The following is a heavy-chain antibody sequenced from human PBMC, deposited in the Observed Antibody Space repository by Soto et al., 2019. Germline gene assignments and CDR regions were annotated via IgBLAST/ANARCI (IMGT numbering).Heavy chain of an antibody. CDR3: IRAGYYRFDY. D-gene: IGHD3-9*01. CDR2: INADGGST. V-gene: IGHV3-74*01. J-gene: IGHJ4*02. Sequence: GGFLRLSCAASGFTFSSYWMHWVRQAPGEGLVWVSRINADGGSTSYADSVKGRFTISRDNAKNTLYLQMNSLSPEDAAVYYCIRAGYYRFDYWGPGTLVTVSS. CDR1: GFTFSSYW.